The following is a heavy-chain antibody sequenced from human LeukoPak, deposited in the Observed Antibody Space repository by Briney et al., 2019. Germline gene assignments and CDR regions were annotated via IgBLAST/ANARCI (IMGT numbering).Heavy chain of an antibody. CDR2: IKQDGSEK. CDR1: GFTFSTYG. Sequence: QPGRSLRLSCAASGFTFSTYGMHWVRQAPGKGLEWVANIKQDGSEKYYVDSVKGRFTISRDNAKNSLYLEMNSLRAEDTAVYYCVRERTNYFDSSGYYWGQGTLVTVSS. D-gene: IGHD3-22*01. V-gene: IGHV3-7*05. CDR3: VRERTNYFDSSGYY. J-gene: IGHJ4*02.